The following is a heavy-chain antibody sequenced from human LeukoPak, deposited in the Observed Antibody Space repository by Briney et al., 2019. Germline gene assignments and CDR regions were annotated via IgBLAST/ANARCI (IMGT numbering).Heavy chain of an antibody. CDR2: IYYSGST. Sequence: SSETLSLTCTVSGGSISSYYWSWIRQPPGKGLEWIGYIYYSGSTNYNPSLKSRVTISVDTSKNQFSLKLSSVTAADTAVYYCARVGNYYDSSGYLDYWGQGTLVTVSS. CDR1: GGSISSYY. D-gene: IGHD3-22*01. V-gene: IGHV4-59*01. J-gene: IGHJ4*02. CDR3: ARVGNYYDSSGYLDY.